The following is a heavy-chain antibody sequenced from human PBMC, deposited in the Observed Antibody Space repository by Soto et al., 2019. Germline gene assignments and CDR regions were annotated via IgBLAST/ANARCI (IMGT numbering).Heavy chain of an antibody. CDR1: GFTFSDYY. CDR3: ARDRDFYGSGSCNWYFDL. J-gene: IGHJ2*01. V-gene: IGHV3-11*01. Sequence: GGSLRLSCAASGFTFSDYYMSWIRQAPGKGLEWVSYISSSGSTIYYADSVKGRFTISRDNAKNSLYLQMNSLRAEDTAVYYCARDRDFYGSGSCNWYFDLWGRGTLVTVSS. D-gene: IGHD3-10*01. CDR2: ISSSGSTI.